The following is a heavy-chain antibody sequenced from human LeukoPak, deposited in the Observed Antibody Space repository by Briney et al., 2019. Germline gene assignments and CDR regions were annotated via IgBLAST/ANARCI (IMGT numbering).Heavy chain of an antibody. D-gene: IGHD2-15*01. CDR2: ISYDGSNK. CDR3: ARELPFDY. V-gene: IGHV3-30-3*01. Sequence: QTGGSLRLSCAASGFTSSSYAMHWVRQAPGKGLEWVAVISYDGSNKYYADSVKGRFTISRDNSKNTLYLQVNSLRAEDTAVYYCARELPFDYWGQGTLVTVSS. J-gene: IGHJ4*02. CDR1: GFTSSSYA.